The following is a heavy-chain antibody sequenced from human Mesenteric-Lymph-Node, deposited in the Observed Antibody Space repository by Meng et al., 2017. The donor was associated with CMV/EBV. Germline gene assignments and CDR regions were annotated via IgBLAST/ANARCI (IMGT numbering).Heavy chain of an antibody. V-gene: IGHV3-30*04. CDR3: TTLGGYDSSGYYYSLND. Sequence: GESLKISCAASGFTFSRNAMHWVRQAPGKGLEWVAVISYDGKDKSYADPVKGRFTISRDNSKNTLYLQMHSLRAEDTAVYYCTTLGGYDSSGYYYSLNDWGQGTLVTVSS. D-gene: IGHD3-22*01. J-gene: IGHJ4*02. CDR1: GFTFSRNA. CDR2: ISYDGKDK.